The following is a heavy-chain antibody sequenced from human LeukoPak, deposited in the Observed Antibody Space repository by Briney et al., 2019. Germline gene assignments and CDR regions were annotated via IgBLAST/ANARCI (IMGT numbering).Heavy chain of an antibody. CDR2: IYSGGST. CDR1: GFTVSSSY. J-gene: IGHJ4*02. CDR3: ARYGDYAYYFDY. Sequence: HPGGSLRLSCAASGFTVSSSYMSWVRQAPGKGLEWVSVIYSGGSTYYADSVKGRFTISRDNSKNTLYLQMNSLRAEDTAVYYCARYGDYAYYFDYWGQGTLVTVSS. D-gene: IGHD4-17*01. V-gene: IGHV3-66*01.